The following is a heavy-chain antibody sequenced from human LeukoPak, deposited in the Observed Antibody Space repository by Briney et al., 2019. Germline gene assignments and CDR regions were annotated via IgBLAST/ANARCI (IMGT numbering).Heavy chain of an antibody. CDR3: AATVRGVIVDWFDP. Sequence: PGGSLRLSCAASGFTFSSYGMSWVRQAPGKGLEWVAFIRYDGSNKYYADSVKGRFTISRDNSKNTLYLQMNSLRAEDTAVYYCAATVRGVIVDWFDPWGQGTLVTVSS. CDR2: IRYDGSNK. D-gene: IGHD3-10*02. CDR1: GFTFSSYG. V-gene: IGHV3-30*02. J-gene: IGHJ5*02.